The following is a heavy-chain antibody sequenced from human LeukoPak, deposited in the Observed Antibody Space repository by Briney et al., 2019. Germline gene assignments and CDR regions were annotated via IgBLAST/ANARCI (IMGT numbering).Heavy chain of an antibody. Sequence: SVKVSCKASGYTFTSYGISWVRQAPGQGLEWMGGIIPIFGTANYAQKFQGRVTITADESTSTAYMELSSLRSEDTAVYYCARVGFWSGYAYYFDYWGQGTLVTVSS. CDR1: GYTFTSYG. D-gene: IGHD3-3*01. V-gene: IGHV1-69*13. J-gene: IGHJ4*02. CDR3: ARVGFWSGYAYYFDY. CDR2: IIPIFGTA.